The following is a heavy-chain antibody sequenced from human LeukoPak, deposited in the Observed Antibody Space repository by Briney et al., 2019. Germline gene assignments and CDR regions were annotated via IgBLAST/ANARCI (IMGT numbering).Heavy chain of an antibody. CDR2: NSSSGSTI. CDR3: AELGITMIGGV. CDR1: GFTFSSYE. V-gene: IGHV3-48*03. D-gene: IGHD3-10*02. J-gene: IGHJ6*04. Sequence: GGSLRLSCAASGFTFSSYEMNWVRQAPGKGLEWVSYNSSSGSTIYYADSVKGRFTISRDNAKNSLYLQMNSLRAEDTAVYYCAELGITMIGGVWGKGTTVTTSS.